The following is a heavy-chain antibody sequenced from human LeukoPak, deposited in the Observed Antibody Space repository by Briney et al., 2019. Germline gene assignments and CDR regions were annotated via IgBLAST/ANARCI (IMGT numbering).Heavy chain of an antibody. D-gene: IGHD6-6*01. Sequence: GGSLRLSCAASGFTFSSYAMTWVRQAPGKGLEWVSAISGSGGSTYYADSVKGRFTISRDNSKNTLYLQMNSLRAEDTAVYYCAKDREYSSSVSGYWGQGTLVTVSS. CDR3: AKDREYSSSVSGY. CDR1: GFTFSSYA. V-gene: IGHV3-23*01. CDR2: ISGSGGST. J-gene: IGHJ4*02.